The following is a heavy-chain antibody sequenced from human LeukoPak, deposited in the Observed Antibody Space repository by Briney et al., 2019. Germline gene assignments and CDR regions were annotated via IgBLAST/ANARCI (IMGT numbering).Heavy chain of an antibody. J-gene: IGHJ6*02. CDR1: GYTFTSYG. CDR3: ARDTYGGNEYYCYYGMDV. Sequence: GASVKVSCKASGYTFTSYGISWVRQAPGQGLEWMGWISAYNGNTNYAQKLQGRVTMTTDTSTSTAYMELRSLRSDDTAVYYCARDTYGGNEYYCYYGMDVWGQGTTVTVSS. D-gene: IGHD4-23*01. V-gene: IGHV1-18*01. CDR2: ISAYNGNT.